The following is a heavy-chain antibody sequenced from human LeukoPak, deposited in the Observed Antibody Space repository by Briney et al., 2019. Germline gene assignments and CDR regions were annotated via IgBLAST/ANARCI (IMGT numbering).Heavy chain of an antibody. CDR2: IYPGDSDT. V-gene: IGHV5-51*01. CDR3: ARIRAVTTPGFWFDP. J-gene: IGHJ5*02. D-gene: IGHD4-11*01. Sequence: GESLKISCKGSGYSFTSYWIGWVRQMPGKGLEWMGIIYPGDSDTRYSPSFQGQVTISADKSISTAYLQWSSLKASDTAMYYCARIRAVTTPGFWFDPWGQGTLATVSS. CDR1: GYSFTSYW.